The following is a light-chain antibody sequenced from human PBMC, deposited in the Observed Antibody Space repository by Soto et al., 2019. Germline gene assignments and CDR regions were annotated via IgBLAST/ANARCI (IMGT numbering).Light chain of an antibody. V-gene: IGKV3-20*01. CDR3: QQYGSSPIT. Sequence: EIVLTQSPGTLSLSPGERATLSCRASQSVTNNYLAWYQQKPGQAPRLLIYGASTRATGILDRFSGSGSGTDFTLTISRLEPEDFAVYYRQQYGSSPITFGQGTRLEIK. CDR2: GAS. J-gene: IGKJ5*01. CDR1: QSVTNNY.